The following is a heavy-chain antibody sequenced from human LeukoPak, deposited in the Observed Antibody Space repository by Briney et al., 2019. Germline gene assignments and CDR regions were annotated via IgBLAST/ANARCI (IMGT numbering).Heavy chain of an antibody. V-gene: IGHV5-51*01. CDR1: GYSFTNYW. J-gene: IGHJ2*01. CDR3: ARPYSEFDTSGYWYFDL. CDR2: IYPGDSET. D-gene: IGHD3-22*01. Sequence: GESLKISCKASGYSFTNYWIGWVRQMPGKGLEWMGIIYPGDSETKYSPSFQGQVTISADKSISTAYLQWSNLKASDTAMYYCARPYSEFDTSGYWYFDLWGRGTLVTVSS.